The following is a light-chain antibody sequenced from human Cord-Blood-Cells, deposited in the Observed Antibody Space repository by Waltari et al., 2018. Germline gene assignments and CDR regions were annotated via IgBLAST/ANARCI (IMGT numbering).Light chain of an antibody. CDR3: QQYYSTPYT. CDR2: WAS. CDR1: RSVLYSSNNKNY. J-gene: IGKJ2*01. V-gene: IGKV4-1*01. Sequence: IVLTQPPDSLAVLLGARSTIHCKCIRSVLYSSNNKNYLAWYQQKPGKPPKLLIYWASNRESGVPDRFSGSGSGTDLTLTISSLQAEDVAVYYCQQYYSTPYTFGQGTKLEIK.